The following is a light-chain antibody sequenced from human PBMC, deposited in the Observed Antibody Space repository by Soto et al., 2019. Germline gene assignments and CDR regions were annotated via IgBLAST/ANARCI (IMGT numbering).Light chain of an antibody. Sequence: EIVLTQSPGSLSLSPGERATLSCRASQSISNSYLAWYQQKPGQAPRLLIYGASSRPTGIPDRFSGSGSGTDFTLTISRLQPEDFAVYYCQQYNNSPLTFGPGTKVDIK. CDR1: QSISNSY. CDR2: GAS. CDR3: QQYNNSPLT. J-gene: IGKJ3*01. V-gene: IGKV3-20*01.